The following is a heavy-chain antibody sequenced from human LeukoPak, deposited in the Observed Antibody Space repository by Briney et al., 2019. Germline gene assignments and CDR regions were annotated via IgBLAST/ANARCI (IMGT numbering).Heavy chain of an antibody. V-gene: IGHV3-11*06. CDR2: ISSRSSYT. CDR3: ARDDFWSGYYRGYFDY. Sequence: GGSLRLSCAASGXTFSDYYMSWIRQAPGKGLEWVSYISSRSSYTNYAESVKGRFTISRDNAKNSLYLQMNSLRAEDTAVYYRARDDFWSGYYRGYFDYWGQGTLVTVSS. J-gene: IGHJ4*02. D-gene: IGHD3-3*01. CDR1: GXTFSDYY.